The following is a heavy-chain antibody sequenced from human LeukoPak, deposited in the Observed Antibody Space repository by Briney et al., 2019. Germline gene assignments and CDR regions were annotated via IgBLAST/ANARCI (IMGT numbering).Heavy chain of an antibody. V-gene: IGHV3-23*01. CDR1: GFTLSNYP. J-gene: IGHJ4*02. CDR3: AKAGVISGWDY. Sequence: QPGGSLRLSCAASGFTLSNYPMGWVRQAPVKGLEWHSAIGEEKSGSWTKSADSVKGRFTISRDNSENTLYLQMDSLTVEDTAVYYCAKAGVISGWDYWGQGTLVTVSS. CDR2: IGEEKSGSWT. D-gene: IGHD3-3*02.